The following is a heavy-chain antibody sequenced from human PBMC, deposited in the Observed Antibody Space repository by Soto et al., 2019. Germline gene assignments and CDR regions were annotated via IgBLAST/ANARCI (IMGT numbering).Heavy chain of an antibody. CDR1: GYTFTSYG. CDR2: ISAYNGNT. Sequence: QVQLVQSGAEVKKPGASVKVSCKASGYTFTSYGISWVRQAPGQGLARMGWISAYNGNTNYAQKLPGIVTMTTDTYTSTAYMELRSLRSADTAVYYCASCSIAATDPDGMDVLGQGTTVTVSS. V-gene: IGHV1-18*01. D-gene: IGHD6-13*01. J-gene: IGHJ6*02. CDR3: ASCSIAATDPDGMDV.